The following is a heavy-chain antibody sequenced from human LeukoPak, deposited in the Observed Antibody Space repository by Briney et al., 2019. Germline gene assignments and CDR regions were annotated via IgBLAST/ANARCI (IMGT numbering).Heavy chain of an antibody. CDR1: GYSFTSYW. D-gene: IGHD5-12*01. V-gene: IGHV5-10-1*01. J-gene: IGHJ3*02. CDR3: ATGLRSAFDI. CDR2: IDPTDSYT. Sequence: GESLRISCKGSGYSFTSYWISWVRQMPGKGLEWMGRIDPTDSYTNYNPSFQGHVTTSADKSISTAYLQWSSLKASDTAMYYCATGLRSAFDIWGQGTMVTVSS.